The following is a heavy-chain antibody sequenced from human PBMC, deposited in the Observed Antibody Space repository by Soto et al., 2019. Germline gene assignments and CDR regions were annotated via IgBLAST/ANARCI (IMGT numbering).Heavy chain of an antibody. CDR2: ISYDGSNK. CDR3: AKEKPIVALGGYFDY. Sequence: GGSLRLSCAASGFTFSSYGMHWVRQAPGKGLGWVAVISYDGSNKYYADSVKGRFTISRDNSKNTLYLQMNSLRAEDTAVYYCAKEKPIVALGGYFDYWGQGTLVTVSS. D-gene: IGHD2-21*01. V-gene: IGHV3-30*18. J-gene: IGHJ4*02. CDR1: GFTFSSYG.